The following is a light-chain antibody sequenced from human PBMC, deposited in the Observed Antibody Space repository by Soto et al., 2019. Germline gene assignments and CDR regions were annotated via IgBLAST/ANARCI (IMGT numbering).Light chain of an antibody. V-gene: IGLV2-14*01. CDR3: ISFTSSSTRV. CDR2: DVS. J-gene: IGLJ1*01. CDR1: SSDVGAYNY. Sequence: QSALTQSASVSGSPGQSITISCTGTSSDVGAYNYVSWYQQHPGKAPKLIIYDVSKRPSGVSNRFSGSKSGNTASLTISALQAEDEADYYCISFTSSSTRVFGTGTKVTVL.